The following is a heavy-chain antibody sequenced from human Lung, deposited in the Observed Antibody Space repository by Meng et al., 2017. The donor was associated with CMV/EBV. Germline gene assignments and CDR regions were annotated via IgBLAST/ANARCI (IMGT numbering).Heavy chain of an antibody. D-gene: IGHD6-6*01. J-gene: IGHJ5*02. Sequence: QITCKESGPTLVNPTPTLTLTCTFSGFSLSTSGGGVGWIRKPPGKALECLAIIYGDDEKRYSPSLESRLTVTKDTSKNQVVLTMTNMVPVDTATYYCARAAARPSDWFDPWGQGTLVTVSS. CDR3: ARAAARPSDWFDP. CDR1: GFSLSTSGGG. V-gene: IGHV2-5*02. CDR2: IYGDDEK.